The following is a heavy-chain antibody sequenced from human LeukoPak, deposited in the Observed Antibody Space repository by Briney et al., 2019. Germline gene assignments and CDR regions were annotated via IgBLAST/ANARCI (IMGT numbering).Heavy chain of an antibody. CDR2: IKQDGSEK. CDR1: GGSFSGYY. D-gene: IGHD1-26*01. CDR3: AREILVGATTLDY. V-gene: IGHV3-7*01. Sequence: ETLSLTCAVYGGSFSGYYWSWIRQPPGKGLEWVANIKQDGSEKYYVDSLKGRFTISRDNAKNSLYLQMNSLRAEDTAVYYCAREILVGATTLDYWGQGTLVTVSS. J-gene: IGHJ4*02.